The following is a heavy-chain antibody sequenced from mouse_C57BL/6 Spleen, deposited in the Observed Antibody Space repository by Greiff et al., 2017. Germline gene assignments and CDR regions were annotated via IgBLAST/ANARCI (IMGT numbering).Heavy chain of an antibody. D-gene: IGHD1-1*01. CDR3: ARGPVVDWYFDV. CDR2: LDPSDSYT. J-gene: IGHJ1*03. Sequence: QVQLQQSGAELVKPGASVKLSCKASGYTFTSYWMQWVKQRPGQGLEWIGELDPSDSYTNYNQKFKGKATLNVDTSSSTAYIQLSSLTSEGSAVYYCARGPVVDWYFDVWGTGTTVTVSS. CDR1: GYTFTSYW. V-gene: IGHV1-50*01.